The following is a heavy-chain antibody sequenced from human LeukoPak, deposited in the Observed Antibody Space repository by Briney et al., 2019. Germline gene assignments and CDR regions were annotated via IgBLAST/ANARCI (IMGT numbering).Heavy chain of an antibody. CDR1: GYTFTSYG. Sequence: ASVKVSCKASGYTFTSYGISWVRQAPGQGLEWMGWISAYNGNTNYAQKLQGRVTMTTDTSTSTAYMELRSLRSDDTAVYYCARDEYYYDSSGYVRPYYYGMDVWGQGTTVTVFS. J-gene: IGHJ6*02. CDR2: ISAYNGNT. V-gene: IGHV1-18*01. D-gene: IGHD3-22*01. CDR3: ARDEYYYDSSGYVRPYYYGMDV.